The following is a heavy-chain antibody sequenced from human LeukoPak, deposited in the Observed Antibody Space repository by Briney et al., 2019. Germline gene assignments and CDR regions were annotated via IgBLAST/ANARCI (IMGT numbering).Heavy chain of an antibody. D-gene: IGHD7-27*01. CDR3: ARRSLGTFDY. V-gene: IGHV4-39*01. Sequence: SETLSLTCTVSGGSISSSSYYWGWIRQPPGKGLEWIGSIYYSGSTYYNPSLKSRVTISVDTSKNQFSLKLSSVTAADTAVYYCARRSLGTFDYWGQGTLVTVSS. J-gene: IGHJ4*02. CDR2: IYYSGST. CDR1: GGSISSSSYY.